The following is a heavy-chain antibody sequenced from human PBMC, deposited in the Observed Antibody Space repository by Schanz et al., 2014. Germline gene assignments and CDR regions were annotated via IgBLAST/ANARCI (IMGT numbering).Heavy chain of an antibody. V-gene: IGHV3-21*02. J-gene: IGHJ4*02. CDR2: INSRNEV. D-gene: IGHD3-16*01. Sequence: EVQLVESGGGLVNPGGSLRLSCAASAFALNNYDMTWVRQAPGKGLEWVSVINSRNEVFSIDSVRGRFTIFRDNPKKSAYLQMNSLRADDTAVYYCSRGIVGGLDCWGQGTLVTVSS. CDR3: SRGIVGGLDC. CDR1: AFALNNYD.